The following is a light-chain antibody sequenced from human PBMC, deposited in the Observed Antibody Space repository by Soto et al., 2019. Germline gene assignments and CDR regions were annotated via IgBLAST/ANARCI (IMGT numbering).Light chain of an antibody. CDR2: GPS. CDR1: QTISSSY. Sequence: ENLSTQSPGTLSLSTGEIATLPCRASQTISSSYLAWYQQKRGQAPRLLMYGPSSRATGITDRFSGSGSGTGFTLTISSLDPEAFSVYYCHHYGGSRNTFGHWNKLEVK. CDR3: HHYGGSRNT. J-gene: IGKJ2*01. V-gene: IGKV3-20*01.